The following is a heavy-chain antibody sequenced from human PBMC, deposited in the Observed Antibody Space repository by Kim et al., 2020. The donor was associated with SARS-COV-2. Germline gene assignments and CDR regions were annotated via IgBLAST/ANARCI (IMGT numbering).Heavy chain of an antibody. D-gene: IGHD6-13*01. CDR2: ISISSSNI. CDR3: ARGGFYNSRYFDF. V-gene: IGHV3-21*06. Sequence: GGSLRLSCSASGFTFSNYGMNWVRQAPGKGLEWVSSISISSSNINYADSVKGRFTVSRDNAKNSLFLQMNSLRAEDTAVYYCARGGFYNSRYFDFWGRGTLAT. J-gene: IGHJ2*01. CDR1: GFTFSNYG.